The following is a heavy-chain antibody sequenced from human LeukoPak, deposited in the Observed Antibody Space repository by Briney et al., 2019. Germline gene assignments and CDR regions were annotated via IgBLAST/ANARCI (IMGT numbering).Heavy chain of an antibody. CDR3: AKDNLLTGCNLDY. V-gene: IGHV3-30*02. Sequence: GGSLRLSCAASGFTFSVHGMHWVRQAPGKGLEWVAFIQNDGTNKYYADSVKGRFTISRDNSKNTLYLQMNSLRAEDTALYYCAKDNLLTGCNLDYWGQGTRITVSS. CDR2: IQNDGTNK. D-gene: IGHD3-9*01. CDR1: GFTFSVHG. J-gene: IGHJ4*02.